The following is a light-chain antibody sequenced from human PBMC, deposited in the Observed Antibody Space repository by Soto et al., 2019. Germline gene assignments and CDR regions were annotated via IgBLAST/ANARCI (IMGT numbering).Light chain of an antibody. V-gene: IGLV2-14*01. Sequence: QAVLTQPASVSGSPGQSITISCTGTSSDVGGYNYVSWYQQHPGKAPKLMLYEVSNRPSGVSNRFSGSKSDNTASLTISGLQAEDESDYYCASYTNNTTLVFGTGTKLTVL. CDR3: ASYTNNTTLV. J-gene: IGLJ1*01. CDR2: EVS. CDR1: SSDVGGYNY.